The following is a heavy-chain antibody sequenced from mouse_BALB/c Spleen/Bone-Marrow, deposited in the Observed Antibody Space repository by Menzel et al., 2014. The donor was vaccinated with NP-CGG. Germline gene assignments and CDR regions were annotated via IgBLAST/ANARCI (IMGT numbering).Heavy chain of an antibody. D-gene: IGHD1-2*01. Sequence: EVKVVESGGGLVKPGGSLKLSCAASGFAFSSYDMSWVRQTPEKRLEWVAYISSGGGSTYYPDTVKGRFTISRDNAKNTLYLQMSSLKSEDTAMYYCARQGYGYVDFDVWGAGTTVTVSS. V-gene: IGHV5-12-1*01. CDR3: ARQGYGYVDFDV. CDR1: GFAFSSYD. J-gene: IGHJ1*01. CDR2: ISSGGGST.